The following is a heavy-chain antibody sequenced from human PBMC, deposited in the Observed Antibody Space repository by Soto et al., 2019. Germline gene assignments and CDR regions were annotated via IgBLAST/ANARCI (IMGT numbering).Heavy chain of an antibody. J-gene: IGHJ4*02. Sequence: SETLSLTCTVSGGSVSSGSYYWSWIRQPPGKGLEYIGYLYYSGSTNYNPSLKSRVTISVDTPKNQFSLKLTSVTAADTAIYYCARGQAFWTGYYRMPYYFDYWGQGTLVTVSS. CDR1: GGSVSSGSYY. D-gene: IGHD3-3*01. CDR3: ARGQAFWTGYYRMPYYFDY. CDR2: LYYSGST. V-gene: IGHV4-61*01.